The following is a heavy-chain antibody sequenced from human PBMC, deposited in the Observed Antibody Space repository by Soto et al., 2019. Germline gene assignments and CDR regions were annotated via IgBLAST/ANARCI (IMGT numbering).Heavy chain of an antibody. D-gene: IGHD6-13*01. Sequence: ESGGGVVQPGRSLRLSCAASGFTFSSYGMHWVRQAPGKGLEWVAVISYDGSNKYYADSVKGRFTISRDNSKNTLYLQMNSLRAEDTAVYYCAKDGEVAAAGTLYYGMDVW. CDR2: ISYDGSNK. J-gene: IGHJ6*01. CDR1: GFTFSSYG. V-gene: IGHV3-30*18. CDR3: AKDGEVAAAGTLYYGMDV.